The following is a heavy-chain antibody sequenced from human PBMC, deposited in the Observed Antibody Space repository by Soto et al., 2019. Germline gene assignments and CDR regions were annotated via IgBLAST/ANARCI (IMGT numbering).Heavy chain of an antibody. CDR1: GFTFSSYS. V-gene: IGHV3-48*01. J-gene: IGHJ5*02. D-gene: IGHD6-13*01. Sequence: GSLRLSCAASGFTFSSYSMNWVRQAPGKGLEWVSYISSSSSTIYYADSVKGRFTISRDNAKNSLYLQMNSLRAEDTAVYYCARSTSLIAAATFDPWGQGTLVTVSS. CDR3: ARSTSLIAAATFDP. CDR2: ISSSSSTI.